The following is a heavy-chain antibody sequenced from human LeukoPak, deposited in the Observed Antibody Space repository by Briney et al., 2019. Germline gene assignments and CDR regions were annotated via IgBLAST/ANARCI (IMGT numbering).Heavy chain of an antibody. CDR3: AKGYNQNDY. Sequence: GGSLRLSCAASGFTFSSYGMTWVRQAPGKGLEWVSGITNSASTYYADSVKGRFTISRDNSKNTLYVRMSSLRAEDTAVYYCAKGYNQNDYWGQGTLVTVSS. V-gene: IGHV3-23*01. J-gene: IGHJ4*02. CDR1: GFTFSSYG. D-gene: IGHD1-1*01. CDR2: ITNSAST.